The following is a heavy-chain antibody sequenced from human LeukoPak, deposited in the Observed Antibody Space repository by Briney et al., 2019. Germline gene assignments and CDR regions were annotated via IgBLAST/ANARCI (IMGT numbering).Heavy chain of an antibody. CDR3: ARAHGGGYYGSGRIYYYYYMDV. CDR2: ISYDGSNK. V-gene: IGHV3-30*14. CDR1: GFTFSSYA. J-gene: IGHJ6*03. D-gene: IGHD3-10*01. Sequence: GGSLRLSCAASGFTFSSYAMHWVRQAPGKGLEWVAVISYDGSNKYYADSVKGRFTISRDNSKNTLYLQMNNLRAEDTAVYYCARAHGGGYYGSGRIYYYYYMDVWGKGTTVTISS.